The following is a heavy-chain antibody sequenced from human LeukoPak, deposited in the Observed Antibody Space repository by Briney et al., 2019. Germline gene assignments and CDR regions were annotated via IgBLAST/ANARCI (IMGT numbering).Heavy chain of an antibody. J-gene: IGHJ4*02. Sequence: GGSLRLSCAASGFTFSSYWMSWVRQAPGKGLEWVANINQDGSEKYYVDSVKGRFTISRDNAKNSLYLQMNSLRAEDTAVYYCARGTIAAADYYYFDYWGQGTQVTVSS. V-gene: IGHV3-7*04. CDR3: ARGTIAAADYYYFDY. CDR2: INQDGSEK. D-gene: IGHD6-13*01. CDR1: GFTFSSYW.